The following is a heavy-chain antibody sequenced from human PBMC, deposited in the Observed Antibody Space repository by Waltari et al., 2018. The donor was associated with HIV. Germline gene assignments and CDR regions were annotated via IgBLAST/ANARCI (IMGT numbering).Heavy chain of an antibody. CDR2: ICYDGDNK. Sequence: QVQLVESGGGVVQPGRSLRLSCAASGFTFSNFAMHWVRQAPGKGLEWVAVICYDGDNKYYAGYVKGRFTISKDNSKHTLYLQMKSMRVEDTAVYYCARGGYYYDISGYYHYWGQGTLVTVSS. J-gene: IGHJ4*02. CDR3: ARGGYYYDISGYYHY. V-gene: IGHV3-33*01. D-gene: IGHD3-22*01. CDR1: GFTFSNFA.